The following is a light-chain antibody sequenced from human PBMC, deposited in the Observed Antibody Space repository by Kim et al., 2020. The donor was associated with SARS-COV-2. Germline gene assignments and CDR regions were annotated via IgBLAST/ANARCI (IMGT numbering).Light chain of an antibody. V-gene: IGLV1-44*01. CDR2: SNK. CDR3: AAWDDSLNGYV. Sequence: QSDTISCSAGRAKIGSKTVTSYQQPPRTAPKLLSYSNKQQPSGAPDRFTGSKSGTAASLAISGLQSEDEADYYCAAWDDSLNGYVFGTGTKVTVL. CDR1: RAKIGSKT. J-gene: IGLJ1*01.